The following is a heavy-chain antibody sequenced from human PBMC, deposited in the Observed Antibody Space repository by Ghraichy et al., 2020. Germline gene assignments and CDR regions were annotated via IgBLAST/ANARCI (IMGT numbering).Heavy chain of an antibody. CDR3: ARDSGAVDPYFHH. J-gene: IGHJ1*01. CDR1: GDSVSNNNTA. CDR2: TYYRSKWYN. Sequence: SQTLSLTCVISGDSVSNNNTAWTWIRQSPSRGLEWLGRTYYRSKWYNDYAASVKSRITINPDTSKNQFSLQLNSVTPDDTAVYYCARDSGAVDPYFHHWGQGTLVTVSS. D-gene: IGHD3-10*01. V-gene: IGHV6-1*01.